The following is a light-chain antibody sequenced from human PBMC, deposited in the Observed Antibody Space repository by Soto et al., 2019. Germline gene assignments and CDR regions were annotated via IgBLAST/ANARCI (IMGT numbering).Light chain of an antibody. CDR3: QQYSDWPIT. Sequence: ELIVKISPATLSVYTGDRATLSCRASQSINSNLAWYQQQPGQAPRLLIYGASTRATAVPDRFSGSGSGTDFTLTITSLQSDDFAVYFCQQYSDWPITFGQRTRLEIK. J-gene: IGKJ5*01. V-gene: IGKV3-15*01. CDR2: GAS. CDR1: QSINSN.